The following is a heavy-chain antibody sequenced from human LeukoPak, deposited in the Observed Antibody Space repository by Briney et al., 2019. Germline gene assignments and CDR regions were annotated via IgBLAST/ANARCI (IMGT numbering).Heavy chain of an antibody. Sequence: GGSLRLSCAASGFTFRSYAMSWVRQAPGKGPEWVSGISSGGSDTFYADSVKGRFTILRDTSKNTLYLQMNSLRADDTALYYCAKPSPGGNHFDYWGQGTLVTVSS. D-gene: IGHD4-23*01. CDR1: GFTFRSYA. CDR3: AKPSPGGNHFDY. CDR2: ISSGGSDT. J-gene: IGHJ4*02. V-gene: IGHV3-23*01.